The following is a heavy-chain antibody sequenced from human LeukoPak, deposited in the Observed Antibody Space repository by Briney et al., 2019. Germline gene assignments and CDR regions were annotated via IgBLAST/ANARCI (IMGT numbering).Heavy chain of an antibody. D-gene: IGHD5-12*01. J-gene: IGHJ4*02. CDR3: ARGPSGYHNT. CDR1: GFTFSSYG. CDR2: IRYDGSNK. V-gene: IGHV3-30*02. Sequence: GGSLRLSCAASGFTFSSYGMHWVRQAPGKGLEWVAFIRYDGSNKYYADSVKGRFTISRDNSKNTLYLQMNRLRAEDTAVYYCARGPSGYHNTGGQGTLVTVSS.